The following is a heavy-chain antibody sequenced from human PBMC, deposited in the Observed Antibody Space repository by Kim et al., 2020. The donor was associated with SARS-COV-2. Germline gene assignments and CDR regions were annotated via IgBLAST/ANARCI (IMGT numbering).Heavy chain of an antibody. CDR2: IRSKAYGGTT. Sequence: GGSLRLSCTASGFTFGDYAMSWVRQAPGKGLEWVGFIRSKAYGGTTEYAASVKGRFTISRDDSKSIAYLQMNSLKTEDTAVYYCTSGALGYYDSSGYYPPVDDYWGQGTLVTVSS. J-gene: IGHJ4*02. D-gene: IGHD3-22*01. CDR3: TSGALGYYDSSGYYPPVDDY. CDR1: GFTFGDYA. V-gene: IGHV3-49*04.